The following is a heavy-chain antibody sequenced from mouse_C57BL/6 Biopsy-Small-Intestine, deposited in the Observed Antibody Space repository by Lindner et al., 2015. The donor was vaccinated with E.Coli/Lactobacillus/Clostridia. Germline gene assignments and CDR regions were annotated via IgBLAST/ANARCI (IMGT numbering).Heavy chain of an antibody. D-gene: IGHD4-1*01. CDR3: AMGGHWDQFDY. CDR1: GFNIKDYY. V-gene: IGHV14-2*01. J-gene: IGHJ2*01. CDR2: IDHEDGDT. Sequence: VQLQESGPELVKPGASVKLSCTASGFNIKDYYMHWVKQRPEQGLEWIGRIDHEDGDTEYASKFQGKATITADKSSSTAYMHLSSLTSEDSAVYSCAMGGHWDQFDYWGQGTTLTVSS.